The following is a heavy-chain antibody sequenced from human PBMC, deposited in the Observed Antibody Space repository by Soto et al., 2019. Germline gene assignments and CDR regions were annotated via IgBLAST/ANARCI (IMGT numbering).Heavy chain of an antibody. CDR2: MNPNSGNT. D-gene: IGHD3-22*01. Sequence: ASVKVSCKASGYTFTSYDINWVRQATGQGVEWMGWMNPNSGNTGYAQKFQGRVTMTRNTSISTAYMELSSLRSEDTAVYYCARGRRKYYDSSGYRNWYFDLWGRGTLVTVSS. CDR1: GYTFTSYD. J-gene: IGHJ2*01. CDR3: ARGRRKYYDSSGYRNWYFDL. V-gene: IGHV1-8*01.